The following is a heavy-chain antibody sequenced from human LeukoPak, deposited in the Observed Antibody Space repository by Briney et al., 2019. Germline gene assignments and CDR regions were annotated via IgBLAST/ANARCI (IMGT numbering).Heavy chain of an antibody. J-gene: IGHJ4*02. Sequence: GRSPRLSCAASGFTFSHYGFHWVRQAPGKGLEWVAIIWSDGSKKYYADSVKGRFTISRDDSENMLYLQMNSLRAEDTAVYSCAKDHDYGDYAVDYWGQGTLVTVSS. CDR3: AKDHDYGDYAVDY. CDR2: IWSDGSKK. V-gene: IGHV3-33*03. D-gene: IGHD4-17*01. CDR1: GFTFSHYG.